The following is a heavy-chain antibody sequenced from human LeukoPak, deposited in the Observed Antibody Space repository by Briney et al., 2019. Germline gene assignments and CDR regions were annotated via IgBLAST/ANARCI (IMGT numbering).Heavy chain of an antibody. CDR3: AREAVIVGASH. J-gene: IGHJ4*02. D-gene: IGHD1-26*01. V-gene: IGHV4-38-2*02. CDR2: IYHSGST. Sequence: SETLSLTCAVSGYSISSGYYWGWIRQPPGKGLEWIGSIYHSGSTYYNPSLKSRVTISVDTSKNQFSLKLSSVTAADTAVYYCAREAVIVGASHWGQGTLATVSS. CDR1: GYSISSGYY.